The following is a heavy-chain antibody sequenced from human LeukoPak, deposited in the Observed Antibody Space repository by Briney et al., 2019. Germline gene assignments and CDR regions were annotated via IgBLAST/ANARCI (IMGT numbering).Heavy chain of an antibody. V-gene: IGHV3-33*01. J-gene: IGHJ3*02. CDR2: IGFDGIRK. Sequence: GGSLRLSCAASGFTFSNYGMHWVRQVPGKGLEWVAAIGFDGIRKYYADSGKGRLTISRDNSKNTLYLQMNSPRAEDTAVYYCARDLEDSSPFGAFDMWGQGTMVTVSS. CDR3: ARDLEDSSPFGAFDM. CDR1: GFTFSNYG. D-gene: IGHD3-22*01.